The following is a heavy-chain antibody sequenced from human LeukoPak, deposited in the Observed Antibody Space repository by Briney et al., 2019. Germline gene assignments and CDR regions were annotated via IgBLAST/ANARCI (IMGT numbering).Heavy chain of an antibody. D-gene: IGHD5-12*01. CDR1: GYTFTSCD. CDR3: ATWGQYSGYGGYNWFDP. Sequence: ASVKVSCKASGYTFTSCDINWVRQATGQGLEWMGWMNPNSGNTGYAQKFQGRVTMTRNTSISTAYMELSSLRSEDTAVYYCATWGQYSGYGGYNWFDPWGQGTLVTVSS. V-gene: IGHV1-8*01. CDR2: MNPNSGNT. J-gene: IGHJ5*02.